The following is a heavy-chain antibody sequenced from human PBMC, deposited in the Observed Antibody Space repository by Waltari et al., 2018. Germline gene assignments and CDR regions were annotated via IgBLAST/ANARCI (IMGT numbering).Heavy chain of an antibody. Sequence: QLQLQESGPGLVKPSGTLSHTCPVSGDSMSSPYWWSWVRQPPGKGLEWIGQVHGSGKTNYNPSFASRVTVSLDTPNNQFSLRVTSVTAADSAIYYCARDRGRGLYLDSWGPGTLVAVSP. CDR3: ARDRGRGLYLDS. D-gene: IGHD2-15*01. CDR1: GDSMSSPYW. J-gene: IGHJ4*02. CDR2: VHGSGKT. V-gene: IGHV4-4*02.